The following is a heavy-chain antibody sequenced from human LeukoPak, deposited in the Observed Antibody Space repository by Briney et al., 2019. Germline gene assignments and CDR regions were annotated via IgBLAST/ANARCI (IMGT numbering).Heavy chain of an antibody. CDR2: IKDDGTT. D-gene: IGHD3-22*01. V-gene: IGHV3-74*01. CDR1: GFTFSSRL. J-gene: IGHJ4*02. CDR3: HPLSYVSN. Sequence: GGSLRLSCAVSGFTFSSRLMHWVRHAPGKGLVWVALIKDDGTTNYADSVRGRFTASRDDAKNTVYLQMSSLRADDTAVYYCHPLSYVSNWGQGTLVTVSA.